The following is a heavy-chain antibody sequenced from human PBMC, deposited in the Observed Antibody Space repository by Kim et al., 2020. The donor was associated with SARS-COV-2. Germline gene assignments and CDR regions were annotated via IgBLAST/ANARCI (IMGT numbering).Heavy chain of an antibody. CDR1: GFTFSSYG. CDR3: AKDYGGSYQGAFDI. CDR2: ISYDGSNK. Sequence: GGSLRLSCAASGFTFSSYGMHWVRQAPGKGLEWVAVISYDGSNKYYADSVKGRFTISRDNSKNTLYLQMNSLRAEDTAVYYCAKDYGGSYQGAFDIWGQG. V-gene: IGHV3-30*18. J-gene: IGHJ3*02. D-gene: IGHD1-26*01.